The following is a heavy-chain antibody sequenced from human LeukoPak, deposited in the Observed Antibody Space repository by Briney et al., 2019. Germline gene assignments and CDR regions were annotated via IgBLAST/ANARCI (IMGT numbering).Heavy chain of an antibody. J-gene: IGHJ3*02. CDR1: GFTFSSYA. V-gene: IGHV3-30-3*01. D-gene: IGHD3-10*01. Sequence: PGGSLRLSCAASGFTFSSYAMHWVRQAPGKGLEWVAVISYDGSNKYYADSVKGRFTISRDNSKNMLYLQMNSLRAEDTAVYYCARDRGYYGSGSRDDAFDIWGQGTMVTVSS. CDR2: ISYDGSNK. CDR3: ARDRGYYGSGSRDDAFDI.